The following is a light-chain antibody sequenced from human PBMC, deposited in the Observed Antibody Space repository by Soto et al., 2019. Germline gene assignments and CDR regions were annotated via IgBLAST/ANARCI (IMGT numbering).Light chain of an antibody. V-gene: IGLV4-69*01. CDR1: SGHNGYI. CDR2: LSSDGSH. CDR3: QTWGTGIVV. J-gene: IGLJ2*01. Sequence: QTVVTQSPSASASLGASVKLTCTLSSGHNGYIIAWHQQQPDKGPRFLMRLSSDGSHIKGDGIPDRFSGSSSGTERYLTSSRLQSEDEAVYYCQTWGTGIVVFGGGTKLTVL.